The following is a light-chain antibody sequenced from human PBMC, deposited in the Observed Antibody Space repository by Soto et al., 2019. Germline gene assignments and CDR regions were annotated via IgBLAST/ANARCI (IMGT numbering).Light chain of an antibody. CDR3: QSYDDPKI. Sequence: NFMLTQPHSVSESPGKTVTISCTRSSGSIASDYVHWYQLRPGSAPTTLIYDNNLRPSGVPDRFSGSIDSSSNSASLTSSGLKTEDEADYYCQSYDDPKIFGGGTKLTVL. V-gene: IGLV6-57*04. CDR1: SGSIASDY. CDR2: DNN. J-gene: IGLJ2*01.